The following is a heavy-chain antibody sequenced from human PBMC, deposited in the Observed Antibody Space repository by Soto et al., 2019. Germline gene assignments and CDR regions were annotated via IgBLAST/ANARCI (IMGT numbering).Heavy chain of an antibody. V-gene: IGHV4-30-4*01. CDR1: GGTISGGAHS. D-gene: IGHD2-8*01. CDR2: IFDSGST. CDR3: AREIMPLTNDWYFDL. J-gene: IGHJ2*01. Sequence: SETLSLTCPVSGGTISGGAHSWSWIRQPPGKGLEWIGHIFDSGSTYYNPSLKSRLTISVDTSKNQFPLRLSSVTAADTAVYYCAREIMPLTNDWYFDLWGRGTLVTVSS.